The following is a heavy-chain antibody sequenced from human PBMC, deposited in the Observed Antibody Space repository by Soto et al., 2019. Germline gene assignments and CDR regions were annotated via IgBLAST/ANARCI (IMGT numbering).Heavy chain of an antibody. CDR3: ARGGFGELSELLDDAFDI. V-gene: IGHV4-30-4*01. J-gene: IGHJ3*02. D-gene: IGHD3-10*01. CDR2: IYYSGNT. Sequence: NLSLTYTGTGGSRSRGNYYWSWIRQPPGKGLEWIGNIYYSGNTYYNPSLKSRLIISVDTSKNQFSLKLSSVTAADTAVYYCARGGFGELSELLDDAFDIWGQGTMVTV. CDR1: GGSRSRGNYY.